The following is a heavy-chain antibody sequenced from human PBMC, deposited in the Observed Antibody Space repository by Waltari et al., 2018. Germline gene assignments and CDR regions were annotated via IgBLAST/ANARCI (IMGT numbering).Heavy chain of an antibody. CDR3: ARVRSVVGEGVY. CDR2: ISSSEKTR. Sequence: EVQLVESGGGLVQPGGSLRLSCAVSVFTLRSYEMNWVRKAPGKGLELVAYISSSEKTRYADSVKGRFTISRDNAKNSLYLQMSSLRAEDTAIYYCARVRSVVGEGVYWGQGTLVTVSS. V-gene: IGHV3-48*03. CDR1: VFTLRSYE. J-gene: IGHJ4*02. D-gene: IGHD2-15*01.